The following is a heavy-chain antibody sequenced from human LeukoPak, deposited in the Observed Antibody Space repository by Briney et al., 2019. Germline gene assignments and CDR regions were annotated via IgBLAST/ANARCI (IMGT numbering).Heavy chain of an antibody. V-gene: IGHV4-4*02. J-gene: IGHJ6*02. CDR3: ARFGYVETTVATPIKYYFAMDV. CDR2: IYHSGST. Sequence: PSGTLSLTCAVSGGSISSSNWWSWVRQPPGKGLEWIGEIYHSGSTNYNPSLKSRVTILVDESKNQFSLRLSSLTAADTAVYYCARFGYVETTVATPIKYYFAMDVWGQGTTVTVSS. D-gene: IGHD4-23*01. CDR1: GGSISSSNW.